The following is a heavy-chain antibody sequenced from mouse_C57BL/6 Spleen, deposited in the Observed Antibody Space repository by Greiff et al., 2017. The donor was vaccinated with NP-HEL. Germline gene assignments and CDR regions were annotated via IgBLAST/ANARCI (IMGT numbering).Heavy chain of an antibody. D-gene: IGHD1-1*01. CDR1: GYTFTSYW. J-gene: IGHJ1*03. CDR3: ARSYGSRDWYFDV. CDR2: IDPSDSET. V-gene: IGHV1-52*01. Sequence: VKLQQPGAELVRPGSSVKLSCKASGYTFTSYWMHWVKQRPIQGLEWIGNIDPSDSETHYNQKFKDKATLTVDKSSSTAYMQLSSLTSEDSAVYYCARSYGSRDWYFDVWGTGTTVTVSS.